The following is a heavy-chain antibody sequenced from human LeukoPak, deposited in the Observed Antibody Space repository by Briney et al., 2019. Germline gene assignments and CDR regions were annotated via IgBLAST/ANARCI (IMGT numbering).Heavy chain of an antibody. D-gene: IGHD5-18*01. Sequence: GASVKVSCKASGYTFTSYDINWVRQATGQGLEWMGWMNPNSGNTGYAQKFQGRVTMTRNTSISTAYMELSSLRSEDTAVYYCARGLGGLWLPVPTRPYGMDVWGQGTTVTVSS. CDR2: MNPNSGNT. J-gene: IGHJ6*02. CDR1: GYTFTSYD. V-gene: IGHV1-8*01. CDR3: ARGLGGLWLPVPTRPYGMDV.